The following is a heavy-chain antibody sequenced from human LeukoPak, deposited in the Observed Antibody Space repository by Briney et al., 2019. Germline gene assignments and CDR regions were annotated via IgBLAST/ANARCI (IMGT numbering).Heavy chain of an antibody. J-gene: IGHJ4*02. CDR1: GYTFAGYY. CDR2: IRPNSGAT. CDR3: ATTGANWANDY. D-gene: IGHD4/OR15-4a*01. Sequence: ASVKVSCKAYGYTFAGYYLHWFRQAPGQGLECVGWIRPNSGATNYAQKFQGRVTMTRDTSINTSHMELSSLRSDDSAVYYCATTGANWANDYWGQGTPVTVSS. V-gene: IGHV1-2*02.